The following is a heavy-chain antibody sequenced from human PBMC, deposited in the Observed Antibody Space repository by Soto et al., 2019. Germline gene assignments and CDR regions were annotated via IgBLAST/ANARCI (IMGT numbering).Heavy chain of an antibody. Sequence: QVQLQESGPGLVKPSQTLSLTCTVSVGSISSGGYYWSWIRQHPGKGLEWIGYIYYSGSTYYNPSLKSRVTISVDTSKNQFSLKLSSVTAADTAVYYCARGRSGSLTLYYYFDYWGQGTLVTVSS. CDR2: IYYSGST. CDR1: VGSISSGGYY. D-gene: IGHD1-26*01. J-gene: IGHJ4*02. CDR3: ARGRSGSLTLYYYFDY. V-gene: IGHV4-31*03.